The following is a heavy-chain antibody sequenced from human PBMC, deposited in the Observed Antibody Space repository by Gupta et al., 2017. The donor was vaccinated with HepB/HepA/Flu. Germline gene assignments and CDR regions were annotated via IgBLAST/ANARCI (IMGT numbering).Heavy chain of an antibody. D-gene: IGHD2-2*01. V-gene: IGHV4-4*07. CDR3: ARWDKYRRVFDP. J-gene: IGHJ5*02. Sequence: QVQLQESGPGLVKPSETLSLTCTVSGISITDEYWSWVRQAAGKGLQCIGRIYSSGSTVYNPSLESRATMSVDTARNQVSLTVRSMTDAGTGVYYCARWDKYRRVFDPWGQGTLVTVSS. CDR1: GISITDEY. CDR2: IYSSGST.